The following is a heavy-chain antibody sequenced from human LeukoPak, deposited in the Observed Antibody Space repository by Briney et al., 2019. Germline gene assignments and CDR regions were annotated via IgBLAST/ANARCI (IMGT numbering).Heavy chain of an antibody. D-gene: IGHD3-16*01. CDR1: GFTVNNNY. Sequence: GGSLRLSCAASGFTVNNNYMTWVRQAPGKGLEWVSVIYSGGTTYYADSVKGRFTISRDNSKNTLYLQMNSLRVDDTAVYYCARSIAFGYDAFDIWGQGTMVTVSS. CDR3: ARSIAFGYDAFDI. J-gene: IGHJ3*02. CDR2: IYSGGTT. V-gene: IGHV3-53*01.